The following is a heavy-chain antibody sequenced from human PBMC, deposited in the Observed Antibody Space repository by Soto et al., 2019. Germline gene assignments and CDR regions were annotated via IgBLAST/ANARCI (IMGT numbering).Heavy chain of an antibody. D-gene: IGHD1-1*01. Sequence: GGSLRLSCTASGFTFGDYAMSWFRQAPGKGLERVGFIRSKAYGGTTEYAASVKGRFTISRDDSKSIAYLQMNSLKTEDTAFFYCTRVKLQLYYYNYGMDVWGQGTTVPASS. CDR2: IRSKAYGGTT. CDR3: TRVKLQLYYYNYGMDV. J-gene: IGHJ6*02. CDR1: GFTFGDYA. V-gene: IGHV3-49*03.